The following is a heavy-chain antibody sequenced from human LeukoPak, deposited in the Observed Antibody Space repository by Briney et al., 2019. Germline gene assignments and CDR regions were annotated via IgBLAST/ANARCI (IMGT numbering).Heavy chain of an antibody. D-gene: IGHD3-22*01. CDR3: ARRRWLSQPRGAFDI. Sequence: AETLSLTCTVSGGSISSSSHYWGWIRQPPGKGLEWIGSIYYSGSTYYNPSLKSRVTISVDTSKNQFSLTLSSVTAAATAVYYSARRRWLSQPRGAFDIWGQGTMVTVSS. CDR1: GGSISSSSHY. CDR2: IYYSGST. J-gene: IGHJ3*02. V-gene: IGHV4-39*01.